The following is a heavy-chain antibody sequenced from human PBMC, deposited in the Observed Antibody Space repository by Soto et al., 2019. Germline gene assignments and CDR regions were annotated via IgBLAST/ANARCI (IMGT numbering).Heavy chain of an antibody. CDR1: GFTFSSYA. CDR3: AKDVTNSGYDFAFYFDY. CDR2: ISGSGGST. D-gene: IGHD5-12*01. Sequence: GGSLRLSCAASGFTFSSYAMSWVRQAPGKGLEWVSAISGSGGSTYYADSVKGRFTISRDNSKNTLYLQMNSLRAEDTAVYYCAKDVTNSGYDFAFYFDYRGQGTLVTVSS. J-gene: IGHJ4*02. V-gene: IGHV3-23*01.